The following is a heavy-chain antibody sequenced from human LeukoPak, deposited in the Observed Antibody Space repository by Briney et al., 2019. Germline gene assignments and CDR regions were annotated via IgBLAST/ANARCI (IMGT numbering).Heavy chain of an antibody. CDR1: GGSISSYY. D-gene: IGHD4-17*01. V-gene: IGHV4-4*07. CDR3: ARDASWGGDYSYYFDY. CDR2: IYTSGST. J-gene: IGHJ4*02. Sequence: SETLSLTCTVSGGSISSYYWSWIRQPAGKGLEWIGRIYTSGSTNYNPSLKSRVTMSVDTSKNQFSLKLSSVTAADTAVYYCARDASWGGDYSYYFDYWGQGTLFTVSS.